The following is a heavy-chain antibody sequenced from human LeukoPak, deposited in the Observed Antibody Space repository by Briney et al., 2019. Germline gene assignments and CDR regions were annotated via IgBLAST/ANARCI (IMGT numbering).Heavy chain of an antibody. D-gene: IGHD1-26*01. Sequence: GASLRLSCAASGFTFSIYAMNWVRQAPGRGLEWVSAISGSNSGTYYADSVKGRFTISRDNSKNTLYLQMDSLRAEDTAVYYCALGRALNWGQGTLVTVSS. CDR3: ALGRALN. CDR2: ISGSNSGT. CDR1: GFTFSIYA. J-gene: IGHJ4*02. V-gene: IGHV3-23*01.